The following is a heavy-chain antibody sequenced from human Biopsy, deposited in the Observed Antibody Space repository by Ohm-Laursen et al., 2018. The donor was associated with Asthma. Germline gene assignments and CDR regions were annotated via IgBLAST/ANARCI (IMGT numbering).Heavy chain of an antibody. V-gene: IGHV4-34*01. CDR2: TNERGVT. J-gene: IGHJ6*02. CDR1: PGSVRGFF. CDR3: ARGPELDV. Sequence: GTLSLTCDVDPGSVRGFFWTWIRQSPGKGLEWIGETNERGVTNNNPSLKSRVIISIGTYWNRVSLKLTSVTAADTAVYYCARGPELDVWGQGTTVTVSS.